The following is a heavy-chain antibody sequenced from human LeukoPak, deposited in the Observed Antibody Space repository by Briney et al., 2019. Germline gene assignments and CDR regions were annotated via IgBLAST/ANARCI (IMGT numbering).Heavy chain of an antibody. CDR3: AKDYSLYCSSASCYTPFDY. CDR1: GFSLSTSW. D-gene: IGHD2-2*02. CDR2: VRYDGSNK. Sequence: PGESLRLSCAASGFSLSTSWMHWVRQAPGKGLEWLAFVRYDGSNKYYADSVKGRFTISRDYSRNMLYLQMDSLRAEDTAFYYCAKDYSLYCSSASCYTPFDYWGQGALVTVSS. V-gene: IGHV3-30*02. J-gene: IGHJ4*02.